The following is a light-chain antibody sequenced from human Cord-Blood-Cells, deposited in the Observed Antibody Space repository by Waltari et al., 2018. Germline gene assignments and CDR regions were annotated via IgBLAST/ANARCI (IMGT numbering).Light chain of an antibody. CDR2: EVS. Sequence: QSALTQPASVSGSPGQSITIYCTGTSSDAGSYNLVSWYQQHPGKAPKLMISEVSKRPSGVSNRFSGSKSGNTASLTISGLQSEDEADYYCCSYAGSSTYVFGTGTKVTVL. CDR1: SSDAGSYNL. CDR3: CSYAGSSTYV. V-gene: IGLV2-23*02. J-gene: IGLJ1*01.